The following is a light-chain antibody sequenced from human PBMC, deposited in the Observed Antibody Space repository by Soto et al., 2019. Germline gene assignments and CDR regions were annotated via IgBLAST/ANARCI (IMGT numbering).Light chain of an antibody. CDR1: QSVSNNY. CDR2: AYS. CDR3: QQYGSSPPYT. V-gene: IGKV3-20*01. Sequence: EVVWTQSPGTMSLSPGERATLSCRASQSVSNNYLAWYQQKPGQYPKLLIFAYSDRATGIPDRFSGSGSGTDFTLTISSLEPEDFAVYYCQQYGSSPPYTFGQGTKLEIK. J-gene: IGKJ2*01.